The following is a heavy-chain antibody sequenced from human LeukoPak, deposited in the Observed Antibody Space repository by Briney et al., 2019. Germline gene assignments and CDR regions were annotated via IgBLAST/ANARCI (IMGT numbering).Heavy chain of an antibody. V-gene: IGHV4-39*07. CDR1: GDSMSSSRDY. J-gene: IGHJ4*02. D-gene: IGHD6-19*01. CDR2: ISYSGST. Sequence: SETLSLTCTVPGDSMSSSRDYWGWIRQPPGKGLEWIGSISYSGSTYYNWSLKSRVTISVDRSRNQFSLKLSSVTAADTAVYYCARQGSSGWFLWGQGTLVTVSS. CDR3: ARQGSSGWFL.